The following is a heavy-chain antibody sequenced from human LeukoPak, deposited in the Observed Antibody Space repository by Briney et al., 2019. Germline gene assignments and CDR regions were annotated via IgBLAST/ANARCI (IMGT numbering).Heavy chain of an antibody. CDR1: GYTFTGYY. CDR2: INPNSGGT. CDR3: ARVSRERYSYGNFDY. V-gene: IGHV1-2*04. D-gene: IGHD5-18*01. J-gene: IGHJ4*02. Sequence: ASVKVSCKASGYTFTGYYMHWVRQAPGQGLEWMGWINPNSGGTNYAQKFQGWVTMTRDTSISTAYMELSSLRSEDTAVYYCARVSRERYSYGNFDYWGQGTLVTVSS.